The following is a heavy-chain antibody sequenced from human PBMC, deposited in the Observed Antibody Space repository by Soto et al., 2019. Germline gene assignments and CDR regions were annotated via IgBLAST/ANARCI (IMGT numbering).Heavy chain of an antibody. V-gene: IGHV1-46*01. D-gene: IGHD2-21*02. CDR2: VNPSGGNT. CDR3: ARGGHVVVVTAALDY. CDR1: GDTFTDYY. Sequence: QVQLVQSGAEVKKPGASVKVSCKASGDTFTDYYIHWLRQAPGQALEWMGTVNPSGGNTTYAQHCLGRMTMTRDTSTSKLYMELTSLTSEDTDVYYCARGGHVVVVTAALDYWGQGTIVTVSS. J-gene: IGHJ4*02.